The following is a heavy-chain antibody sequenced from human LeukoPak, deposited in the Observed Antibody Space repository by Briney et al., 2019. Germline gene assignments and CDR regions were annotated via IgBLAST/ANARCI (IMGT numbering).Heavy chain of an antibody. V-gene: IGHV3-7*01. CDR3: ARQYSGSLLFFDY. CDR2: IGRDGRET. D-gene: IGHD1-26*01. J-gene: IGHJ4*02. CDR1: GFTFRSYW. Sequence: GGSLRLSCAASGFTFRSYWMSWVRQAPGKGLEWVANIGRDGRETKYVDSVKGRFSISRDNTKNSLYLQINSLRAEDTAVYYCARQYSGSLLFFDYWGQGILVTVSS.